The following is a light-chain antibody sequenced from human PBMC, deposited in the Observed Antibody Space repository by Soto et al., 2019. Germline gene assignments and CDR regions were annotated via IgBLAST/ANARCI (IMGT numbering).Light chain of an antibody. CDR2: LNSDGSH. Sequence: HPVLTQSPSASASLGASVKLTCTLSSGHSSFAIAWHQQQPEKGPRYLMKLNSDGSHSKGDGIPDRFSGSRSGAERYLTISSLQSEDEADYYCQTWGTGIRVFGGGTKLTVL. V-gene: IGLV4-69*01. CDR1: SGHSSFA. J-gene: IGLJ2*01. CDR3: QTWGTGIRV.